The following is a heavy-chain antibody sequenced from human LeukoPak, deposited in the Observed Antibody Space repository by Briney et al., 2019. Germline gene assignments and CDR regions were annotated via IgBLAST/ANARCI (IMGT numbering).Heavy chain of an antibody. D-gene: IGHD3-3*01. CDR3: AKGMSITIFGVVTPSYD. CDR1: GFTFSSYA. Sequence: GGSLRLSCAASGFTFSSYAMSWVRQAPGKGLEWVSGISGSGGSTYYADSVKGRFTISRDNSKNTLYLQMNSLRAEDTAVYYCAKGMSITIFGVVTPSYDWGQGTLVIVSS. V-gene: IGHV3-23*01. CDR2: ISGSGGST. J-gene: IGHJ4*02.